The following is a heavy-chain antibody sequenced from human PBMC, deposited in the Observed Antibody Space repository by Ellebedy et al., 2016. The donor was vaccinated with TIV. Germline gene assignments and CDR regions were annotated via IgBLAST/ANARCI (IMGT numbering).Heavy chain of an antibody. Sequence: GESLKISXAASGFTFSSYWMSWVRQAPGKGLEWVANIKQDGSEKYYVDSVKGRFTISRDNSKNTLYLQMNSLRAEDTAVYYCARDQHFDWLFDYWGQGTLVTVSS. V-gene: IGHV3-7*01. CDR1: GFTFSSYW. D-gene: IGHD3-9*01. J-gene: IGHJ4*02. CDR2: IKQDGSEK. CDR3: ARDQHFDWLFDY.